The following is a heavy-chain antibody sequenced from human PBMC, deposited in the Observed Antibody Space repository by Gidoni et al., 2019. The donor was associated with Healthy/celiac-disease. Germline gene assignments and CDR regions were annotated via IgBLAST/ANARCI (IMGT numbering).Heavy chain of an antibody. CDR2: ISYDGSNK. J-gene: IGHJ4*02. V-gene: IGHV3-30-3*01. D-gene: IGHD2-2*01. CDR1: GFTFRSYA. Sequence: QVQLVESGGGVVQPGRSLRLSCAASGFTFRSYAMHGVRQAPGKGLEWVAVISYDGSNKYYADSVKGRFTISRDNSKNTLYLQMNSLRAEDTAVYYCARLIVVVPAAMPGAGGRDLDYWGQGTLVTVSS. CDR3: ARLIVVVPAAMPGAGGRDLDY.